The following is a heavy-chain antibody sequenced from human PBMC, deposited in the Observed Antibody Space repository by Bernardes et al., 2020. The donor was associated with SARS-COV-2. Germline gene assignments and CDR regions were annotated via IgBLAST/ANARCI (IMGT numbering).Heavy chain of an antibody. V-gene: IGHV3-30*03. J-gene: IGHJ6*02. D-gene: IGHD3-3*01. CDR3: ARDGTYYDFWSGYLRPQNKDYYYGMDV. Sequence: GGSLRLSCAASGFTFSSYGMHWVRQAPGKGLEWVAVISYDGSNKYYADSVKGRFTISRDNSKNTLYLQMNSLRAEDTAVYYCARDGTYYDFWSGYLRPQNKDYYYGMDVWGQGTTVTVSS. CDR1: GFTFSSYG. CDR2: ISYDGSNK.